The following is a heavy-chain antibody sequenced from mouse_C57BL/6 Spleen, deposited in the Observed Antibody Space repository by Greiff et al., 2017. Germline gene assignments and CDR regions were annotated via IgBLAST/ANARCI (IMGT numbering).Heavy chain of an antibody. J-gene: IGHJ4*01. CDR3: ERERTGAMDY. V-gene: IGHV5-4*01. CDR2: ISDGGSYT. CDR1: GFTFSSYA. Sequence: EVMLVDSGGGLVKPGGSLKLSCAASGFTFSSYAMSWVRQTPEKRLEWVATISDGGSYTYYPDNVKGRFTISRDNAKNNLYLQMSHQKSEDTAMYYCERERTGAMDYWGQGTSVTVSS.